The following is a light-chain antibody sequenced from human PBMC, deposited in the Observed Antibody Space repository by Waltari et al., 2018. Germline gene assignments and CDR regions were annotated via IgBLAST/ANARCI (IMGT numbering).Light chain of an antibody. J-gene: IGLJ2*01. CDR1: SGHSSYA. Sequence: QLVLTQSPSASASLGASVKLTCTLSSGHSSYAIAWHQQQPGKGPRYLMRLNSDGSHTKGDGIPDRFSGSSSGTERYLTISNLQSEDEGDYYCQTWSTVVFAGGTKLTVL. CDR2: LNSDGSH. CDR3: QTWSTVV. V-gene: IGLV4-69*01.